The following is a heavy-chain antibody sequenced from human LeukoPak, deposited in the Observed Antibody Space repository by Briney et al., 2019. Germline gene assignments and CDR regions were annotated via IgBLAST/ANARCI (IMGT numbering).Heavy chain of an antibody. D-gene: IGHD3-22*01. CDR1: GGSISSSSYY. J-gene: IGHJ6*02. Sequence: PSETLSLTCTVSGGSISSSSYYWGWIRQPPGKGLEWIGSIYYSGSTYYNPSLKSRVTISVDTSKNQFSLKLSSVTAADTAVYYCARSEDYYDSSGYKYYGMDVWGQGTTVTVSS. V-gene: IGHV4-39*01. CDR2: IYYSGST. CDR3: ARSEDYYDSSGYKYYGMDV.